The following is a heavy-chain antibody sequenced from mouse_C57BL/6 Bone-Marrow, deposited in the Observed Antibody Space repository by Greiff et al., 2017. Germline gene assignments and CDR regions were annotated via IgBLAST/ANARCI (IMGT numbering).Heavy chain of an antibody. CDR3: TTNGYYGYAMDY. J-gene: IGHJ4*01. Sequence: VQLQQSGAELVRPGASVKLSCTASGFNIKDDYMHWVKQRPEQGLEWIGWIDPENGDTEYGAKFQGKATITADSSSNTAFLLLRSLSSEDTAVYYCTTNGYYGYAMDYWGQGTSVTVSS. D-gene: IGHD2-3*01. CDR2: IDPENGDT. CDR1: GFNIKDDY. V-gene: IGHV14-4*01.